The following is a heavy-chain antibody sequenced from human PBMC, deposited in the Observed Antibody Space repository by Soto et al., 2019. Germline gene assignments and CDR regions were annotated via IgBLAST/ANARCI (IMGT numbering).Heavy chain of an antibody. CDR3: ARETGYSYGYVYMDV. CDR1: GCTISSGGYY. V-gene: IGHV4-31*03. Sequence: PSETLSLTCTVSGCTISSGGYYWSWIRQHPGKGLEWIGYIYYSGSTYYNPSLKSRVTISVDTSKNQFSLKLSSVTAADTAVYYCARETGYSYGYVYMDVWGKGTTVTVSS. CDR2: IYYSGST. J-gene: IGHJ6*03. D-gene: IGHD5-18*01.